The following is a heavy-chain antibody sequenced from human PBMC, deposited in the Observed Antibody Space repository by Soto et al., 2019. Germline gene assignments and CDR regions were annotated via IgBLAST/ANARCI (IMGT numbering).Heavy chain of an antibody. J-gene: IGHJ6*02. Sequence: ASVKVSCKASGYTFTGYYMHWVRQAPGQGLEWMGWINPNSGGTNYAQKFQGWVTMTRDTSISTAYMELSRLRSDDTAVYYCARGGYYDSSGYYYDYYYGMDVWGQGPTVTVS. CDR2: INPNSGGT. D-gene: IGHD3-22*01. CDR1: GYTFTGYY. CDR3: ARGGYYDSSGYYYDYYYGMDV. V-gene: IGHV1-2*04.